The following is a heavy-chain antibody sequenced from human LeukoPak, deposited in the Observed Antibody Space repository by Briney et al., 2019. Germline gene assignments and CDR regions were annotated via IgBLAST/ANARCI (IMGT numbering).Heavy chain of an antibody. V-gene: IGHV4-34*01. J-gene: IGHJ5*02. CDR3: ASSYSSGWYDWFDP. Sequence: SETLSLTCAVYGGSFSGYYWSWIRQPPGKGLEWIGEINHSGSTNYNPSLKSRVTISVDTSKNQFSLKLSSVTAADTAVYYCASSYSSGWYDWFDPRGQGTLVTVSS. CDR1: GGSFSGYY. D-gene: IGHD6-19*01. CDR2: INHSGST.